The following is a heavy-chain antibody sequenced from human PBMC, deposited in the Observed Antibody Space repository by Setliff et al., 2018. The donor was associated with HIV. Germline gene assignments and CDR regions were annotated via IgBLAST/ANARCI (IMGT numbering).Heavy chain of an antibody. D-gene: IGHD3-3*01. Sequence: PSETLSLTCTVSGGSISTSRYYWGWIRQPPGKGLEWIGSINYRGNTYYNPSLKSRVTISVDTSKNQFSLKLSSVTAADTAVYYCARGTAYYNFWSGYSQDYYYYMDVWGKGTTVTVSS. V-gene: IGHV4-39*07. J-gene: IGHJ6*03. CDR2: INYRGNT. CDR3: ARGTAYYNFWSGYSQDYYYYMDV. CDR1: GGSISTSRYY.